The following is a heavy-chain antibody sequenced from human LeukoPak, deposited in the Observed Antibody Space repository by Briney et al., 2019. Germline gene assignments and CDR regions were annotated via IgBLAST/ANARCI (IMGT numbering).Heavy chain of an antibody. J-gene: IGHJ4*02. D-gene: IGHD1-26*01. Sequence: SETLSFTSTVSGGSISSYYWSRLRQPPGKGLKWIGYIYYSGSTNYNPSLKSRVTISVDTSKNQFSLKLSSVTAADTAVYYCARDLGLLGYFDYWGQGTLVTVSS. CDR3: ARDLGLLGYFDY. CDR2: IYYSGST. V-gene: IGHV4-59*01. CDR1: GGSISSYY.